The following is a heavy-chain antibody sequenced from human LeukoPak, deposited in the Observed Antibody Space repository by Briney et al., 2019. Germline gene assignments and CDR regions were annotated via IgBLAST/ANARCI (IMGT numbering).Heavy chain of an antibody. CDR1: GYSISSGYY. J-gene: IGHJ5*02. CDR2: IYHSGST. Sequence: PSETLSLTCAVSGYSISSGYYWGWIRQPPGKGLEWIGSIYHSGSTYYNPSLKSRVTISVDTSKNQFSLKLSSVTAADTAVYYCARDLAIAAAGGSGGYNWFDPWGKGTLVTVSS. D-gene: IGHD6-13*01. CDR3: ARDLAIAAAGGSGGYNWFDP. V-gene: IGHV4-38-2*02.